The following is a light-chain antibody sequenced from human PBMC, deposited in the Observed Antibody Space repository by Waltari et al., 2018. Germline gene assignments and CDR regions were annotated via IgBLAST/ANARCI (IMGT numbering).Light chain of an antibody. CDR1: SSNVGDTT. CDR2: YNT. V-gene: IGLV1-44*01. CDR3: ATWDDSLSGVV. J-gene: IGLJ3*02. Sequence: QSVLTQPPSASGTPGQRVSIPFSGSSSNVGDTTVNWYQKLPGTAPRLLVHYNTQRPSGVPDRFSGSKSGTSASLVISGLHSEDEADYYCATWDDSLSGVVFGGGTRLTVL.